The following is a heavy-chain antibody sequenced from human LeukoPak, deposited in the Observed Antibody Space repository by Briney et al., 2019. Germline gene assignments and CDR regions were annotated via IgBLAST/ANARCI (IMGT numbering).Heavy chain of an antibody. V-gene: IGHV1-8*01. CDR3: ARGWSVTVGTYDY. CDR2: MNPNSGNT. Sequence: ASVKVSCKASGYTFTSYEINWVRQATGQGVEWMGWMNPNSGNTGYAQKFQGRVTMTRNTSISTAYMELSNLRSDDTAVYYCARGWSVTVGTYDYWGQGTLVTVSS. D-gene: IGHD4-23*01. J-gene: IGHJ4*02. CDR1: GYTFTSYE.